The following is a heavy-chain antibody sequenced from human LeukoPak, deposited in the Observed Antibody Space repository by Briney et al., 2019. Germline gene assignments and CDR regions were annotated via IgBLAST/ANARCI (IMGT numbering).Heavy chain of an antibody. CDR2: ISGSGGST. CDR3: AKDLYGYVSNWFDP. Sequence: GGSLRLYCAASGFTFSSYAMSWVRRAPGEWLEWVSGISGSGGSTYYADSVKGRFTISRDNSKNTLYLQMNSLRAEDTAVYYCAKDLYGYVSNWFDPWGQGTLVTVSS. J-gene: IGHJ5*02. CDR1: GFTFSSYA. D-gene: IGHD5-12*01. V-gene: IGHV3-23*01.